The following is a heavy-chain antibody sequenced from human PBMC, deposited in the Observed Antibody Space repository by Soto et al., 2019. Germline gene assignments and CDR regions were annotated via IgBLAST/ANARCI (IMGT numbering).Heavy chain of an antibody. CDR1: GFTLSDYY. V-gene: IGHV3-11*01. Sequence: QVQLVESGGDLVKPGGSLRLSCAASGFTLSDYYMSWMRQAPGKGLEWVAYISHSGSKMYYADSVKGRFTISRDNANNSLHLQMNGLRAEDTAVYYCLKNPAGTVVTTKYFQYWGQGTLVTVSS. CDR2: ISHSGSKM. J-gene: IGHJ1*01. D-gene: IGHD2-21*02. CDR3: LKNPAGTVVTTKYFQY.